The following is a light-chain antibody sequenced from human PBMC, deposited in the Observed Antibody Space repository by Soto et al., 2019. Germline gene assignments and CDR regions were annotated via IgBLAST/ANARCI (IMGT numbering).Light chain of an antibody. V-gene: IGKV3-11*01. CDR1: QSVSSY. J-gene: IGKJ4*01. Sequence: ETVLTQSPATLSLSPGERATLSCRANQSVSSYLAWYQQKPGQAPRLLIYDASNRATGIPARFSGSGSGTDFTLTISSPEPEDFAVYYCQQRRSWLTFGGGTKVDIK. CDR3: QQRRSWLT. CDR2: DAS.